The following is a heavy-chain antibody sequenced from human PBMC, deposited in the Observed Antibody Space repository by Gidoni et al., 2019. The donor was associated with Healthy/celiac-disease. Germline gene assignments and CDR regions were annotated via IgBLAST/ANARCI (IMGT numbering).Heavy chain of an antibody. D-gene: IGHD3-9*01. CDR2: ISSSSSYI. CDR3: ARNMYYDILTGLYYYYYGMDV. CDR1: GFPLSRDS. V-gene: IGHV3-21*06. Sequence: EVQLVESGGGLVKPGGSLRLSCAASGFPLSRDSMNWVRQATGRGLGWVSSISSSSSYIYYADSVKCRFTISRDNAKNSLYLQMNSLRAEDTAVYYCARNMYYDILTGLYYYYYGMDVWGQGTTVTVSS. J-gene: IGHJ6*02.